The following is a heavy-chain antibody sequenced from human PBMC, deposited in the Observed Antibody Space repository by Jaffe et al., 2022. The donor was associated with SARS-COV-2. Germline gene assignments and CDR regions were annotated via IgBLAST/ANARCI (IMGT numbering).Heavy chain of an antibody. CDR3: ARDPVLAAAGTKHYYYYGMDV. J-gene: IGHJ6*02. CDR2: ISSSSSTI. D-gene: IGHD6-13*01. V-gene: IGHV3-48*02. CDR1: GFTFSSYS. Sequence: EVQLVESGGGLVQPGGSLRLSCAASGFTFSSYSMNWVRQAPGKGLEWVSYISSSSSTIYYADSVKGRFTISRDNAKNSLYLQMNSLRDEDTAVYYCARDPVLAAAGTKHYYYYGMDVWGQGTTVTVSS.